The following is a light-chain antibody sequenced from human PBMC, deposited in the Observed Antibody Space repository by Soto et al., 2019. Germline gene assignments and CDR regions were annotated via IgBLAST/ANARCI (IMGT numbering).Light chain of an antibody. CDR3: VLYTGSGTDVV. V-gene: IGLV8-61*01. CDR2: STK. J-gene: IGLJ2*01. Sequence: QTVVTQEPSFSVSPGGTVTLTCGLSSGSVTSSNYPSWYQQTPGQAPRTLIYSTKTRSSGVPDRYSGSILGNKAALTSTGAQADDDSDFYCVLYTGSGTDVVFGGGTKFTAL. CDR1: SGSVTSSNY.